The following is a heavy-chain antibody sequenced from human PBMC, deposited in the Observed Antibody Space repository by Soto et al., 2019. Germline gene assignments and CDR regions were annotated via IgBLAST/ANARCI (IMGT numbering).Heavy chain of an antibody. J-gene: IGHJ4*02. D-gene: IGHD3-10*01. CDR2: IYSGGYT. CDR3: ATEPGGGGY. V-gene: IGHV3-53*01. Sequence: EVQLVESGGGLIQPGGSLRLSCAVSGFTVSNNYMSWVRQAPGKGLEGVSVIYSGGYTAYGDSVKGRFTISRDNSKNQLYLQRKSLGPDVRAVYFGATEPGGGGYWGQGTLVTVSS. CDR1: GFTVSNNY.